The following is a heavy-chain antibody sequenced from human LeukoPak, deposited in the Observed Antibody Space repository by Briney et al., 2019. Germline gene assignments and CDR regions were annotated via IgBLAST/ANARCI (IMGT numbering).Heavy chain of an antibody. Sequence: ASVKVSCKASGGTFSNYAINWVRQAPGQGLEWMGGIIPIFGTANYAQKFQGRVTITTDESTSTAYMELSSLRSEDTAVYYCARPIFGVVIIGWFDPWGQGTLVTVSS. CDR1: GGTFSNYA. V-gene: IGHV1-69*05. J-gene: IGHJ5*02. CDR2: IIPIFGTA. D-gene: IGHD3-3*01. CDR3: ARPIFGVVIIGWFDP.